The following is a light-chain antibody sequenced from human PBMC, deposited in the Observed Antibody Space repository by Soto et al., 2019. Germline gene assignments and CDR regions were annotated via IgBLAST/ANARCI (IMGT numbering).Light chain of an antibody. J-gene: IGLJ1*01. CDR1: SSDVGAFNY. CDR3: SSYTSSSTLYV. CDR2: EIN. Sequence: QSALTQPPSASGSPGQSVTISCTGTSSDVGAFNYVSWYQQHPGKAPKLMIFEINKRPSGVPDRFSGSKSGNTASLTVSGLQAEDEADYYCSSYTSSSTLYVFGTGTKLTVL. V-gene: IGLV2-8*01.